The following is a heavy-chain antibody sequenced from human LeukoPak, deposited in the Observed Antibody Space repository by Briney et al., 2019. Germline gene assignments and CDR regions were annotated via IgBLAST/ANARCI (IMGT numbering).Heavy chain of an antibody. CDR1: GYSISSGYY. J-gene: IGHJ3*02. V-gene: IGHV4-38-2*01. CDR3: ARAGLGAFDI. Sequence: PSETLSLTCAVSGYSISSGYYWGWIRQPPGKGLEWIGSVYHSGSTYYNPSLKSRVTISVDTSKNQFSLKLRSVTAADTAVYYCARAGLGAFDIWGQGTMVTVSS. CDR2: VYHSGST.